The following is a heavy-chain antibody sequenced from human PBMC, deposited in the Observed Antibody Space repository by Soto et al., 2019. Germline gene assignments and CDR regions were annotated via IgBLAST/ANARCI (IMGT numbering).Heavy chain of an antibody. V-gene: IGHV4-34*01. CDR1: GGSFSGYY. J-gene: IGHJ4*02. Sequence: LSLTCAVYGGSFSGYYWSWIRQPPGKGLEWIGEINHSGSTNYNPSLKSRVTISVDTSKNQFSLKLSSVTAADTAVYYCARVGYDILTGYPYFDYWGQGTLVTVSS. CDR3: ARVGYDILTGYPYFDY. D-gene: IGHD3-9*01. CDR2: INHSGST.